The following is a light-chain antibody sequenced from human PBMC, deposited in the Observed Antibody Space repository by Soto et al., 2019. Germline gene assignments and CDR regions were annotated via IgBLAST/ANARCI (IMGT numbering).Light chain of an antibody. CDR2: GAS. Sequence: EIVLTQSPGTLSLSPGERATLSCRASQSVTGSYLAWYQQRPGQAPRLLMYGASSRATGIPDRFSGSGSGTAFTLTISRLEPEDFAVYYCQQYGSSPRTFGGGTKVEIK. CDR3: QQYGSSPRT. V-gene: IGKV3-20*01. J-gene: IGKJ4*01. CDR1: QSVTGSY.